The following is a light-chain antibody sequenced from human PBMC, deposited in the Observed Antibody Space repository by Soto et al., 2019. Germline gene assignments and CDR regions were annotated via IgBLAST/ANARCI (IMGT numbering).Light chain of an antibody. Sequence: QSVLTQPPLVSAAPGQKVTISCSGSSSNIGNNYVSWYQQLPGTAPKLLIYENNKRPSGIPDRFSGSKSGTSATLGITGLQTGDEADYYCGTWDSSLSASYVFGTGTKVTVL. CDR1: SSNIGNNY. CDR3: GTWDSSLSASYV. CDR2: ENN. J-gene: IGLJ1*01. V-gene: IGLV1-51*02.